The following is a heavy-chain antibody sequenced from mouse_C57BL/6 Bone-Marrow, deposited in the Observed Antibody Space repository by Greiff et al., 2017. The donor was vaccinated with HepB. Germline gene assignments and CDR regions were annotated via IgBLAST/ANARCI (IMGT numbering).Heavy chain of an antibody. Sequence: EVKLVESGGGLVKPGGSLKLSCAASGFTFSDYGMHWVRQAPEKGLEWVAYISSGSGTIYYADKVKGRFTISRDNAKNTLFLQMTSLRSEDTAMYYCARDEHYGKGSFAYWGQGTLVTVSA. J-gene: IGHJ3*01. D-gene: IGHD2-1*01. CDR3: ARDEHYGKGSFAY. CDR1: GFTFSDYG. CDR2: ISSGSGTI. V-gene: IGHV5-17*01.